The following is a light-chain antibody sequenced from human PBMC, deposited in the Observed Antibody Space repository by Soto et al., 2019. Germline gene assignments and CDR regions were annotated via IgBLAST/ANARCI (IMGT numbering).Light chain of an antibody. V-gene: IGKV3D-15*01. CDR3: QQYNTWPRT. J-gene: IGKJ1*01. CDR2: GAF. CDR1: QGVNSN. Sequence: EIVMTQSPATLSVSPGERATLSCRASQGVNSNLGWYQQRPGKAPSLLIYGAFNRATNIPARFSGSGSGTEFTLTLTSLQSEDFAIYYCQQYNTWPRTFGQGTKVEIK.